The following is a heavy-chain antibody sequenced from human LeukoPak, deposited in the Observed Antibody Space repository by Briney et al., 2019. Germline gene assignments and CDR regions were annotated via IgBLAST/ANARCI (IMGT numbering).Heavy chain of an antibody. CDR3: ARQQNLVFGY. V-gene: IGHV4-59*08. Sequence: SETLSLTCTVSGDSITSYYWSWVRQPPGKGLEWIGYIYYTGSTNYNPSLKSRVTMSVDTSKNHVSLHLNSVTPEDTAVYYCARQQNLVFGYWGQGILVTVSS. CDR1: GDSITSYY. CDR2: IYYTGST. D-gene: IGHD1-7*01. J-gene: IGHJ4*02.